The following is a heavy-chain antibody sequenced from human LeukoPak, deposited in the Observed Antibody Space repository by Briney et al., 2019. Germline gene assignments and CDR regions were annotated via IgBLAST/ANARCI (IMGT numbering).Heavy chain of an antibody. D-gene: IGHD3-16*01. J-gene: IGHJ6*02. CDR1: VLTFSSYW. CDR2: INHNGKVN. CDR3: ARGGGLDV. V-gene: IGHV3-7*03. Sequence: GRSLSLSRAPSVLTFSSYWINSARPAPGKGRGGGASINHNGKVNSKVDSVKGRFTISRDNAKNSLYLQMSNLRAEDTAVYFCARGGGLDVWGQGATVTVSS.